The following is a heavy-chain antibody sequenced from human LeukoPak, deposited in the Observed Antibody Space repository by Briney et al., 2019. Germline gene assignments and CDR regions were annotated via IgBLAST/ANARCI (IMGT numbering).Heavy chain of an antibody. Sequence: SETLSLTCSVSGGSISSGSYYWSWIRQPAGRGLEWIGRIYTSGSTNYNPSLKSRVTISVDTSKNQFSLRLSSVTAADTAVYYCASSNALVWGYFDYWGQGTLVTSFS. CDR2: IYTSGST. CDR1: GGSISSGSYY. CDR3: ASSNALVWGYFDY. J-gene: IGHJ4*02. D-gene: IGHD7-27*01. V-gene: IGHV4-61*02.